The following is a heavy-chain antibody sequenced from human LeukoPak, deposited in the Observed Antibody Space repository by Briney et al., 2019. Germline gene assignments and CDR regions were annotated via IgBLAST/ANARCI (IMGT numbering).Heavy chain of an antibody. CDR3: ARAVGTRHSYYYYYYYMDV. CDR1: GFTFSSYW. D-gene: IGHD2-2*01. CDR2: IKQDGSEK. J-gene: IGHJ6*03. V-gene: IGHV3-7*01. Sequence: PGGSLRLSCAASGFTFSSYWMSWVRQAPGKGLEWVANIKQDGSEKYYVDSVKGRFTISRDNAKNSPYLQMNSLRAEDTAVYYCARAVGTRHSYYYYYYYMDVWGKGTTVTVSS.